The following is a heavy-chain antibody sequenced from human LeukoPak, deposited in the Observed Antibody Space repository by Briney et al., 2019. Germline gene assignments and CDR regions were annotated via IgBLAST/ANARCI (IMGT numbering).Heavy chain of an antibody. CDR3: ARDPGSLPAAIGYCYYGMDV. V-gene: IGHV3-7*03. CDR2: INHNGNVN. J-gene: IGHJ6*02. D-gene: IGHD2-2*02. Sequence: GGSLRLSCAASGFTFSSYWMNWARQAPGKGLEWVASINHNGNVNYYADSVKGRFTISRDNAKNSLYLQMNSLRTEDTALYYCARDPGSLPAAIGYCYYGMDVWGQGTTVTVSS. CDR1: GFTFSSYW.